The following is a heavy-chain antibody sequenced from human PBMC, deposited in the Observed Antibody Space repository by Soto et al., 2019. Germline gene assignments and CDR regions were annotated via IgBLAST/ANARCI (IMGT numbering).Heavy chain of an antibody. CDR3: AREITTVVTPDNWFDP. CDR1: GGSISSGGYS. J-gene: IGHJ5*02. V-gene: IGHV4-30-2*01. D-gene: IGHD4-17*01. Sequence: SETLSLTCAVSGGSISSGGYSWGWIRQPPGKGLEWIGYIYHSGSTYYNPSLKSRVTISVDRSKNQFSLKLSSVTAADTAVYYCAREITTVVTPDNWFDPWGQGTLVTVSS. CDR2: IYHSGST.